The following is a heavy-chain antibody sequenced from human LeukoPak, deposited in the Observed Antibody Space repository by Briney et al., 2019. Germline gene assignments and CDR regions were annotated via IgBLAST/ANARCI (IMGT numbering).Heavy chain of an antibody. V-gene: IGHV4-34*01. CDR2: INHSGST. Sequence: SETLSLTCAVYGGSFSGYYWSWIRQPPGKGLEWIGEINHSGSTNYNPSLKSRVTISVDTSKNQVSLKLRSGTAADTAVYYCARIMGDYNILTGLYLNYNFDYWGQGTLVTVSS. CDR1: GGSFSGYY. J-gene: IGHJ4*02. CDR3: ARIMGDYNILTGLYLNYNFDY. D-gene: IGHD3-9*01.